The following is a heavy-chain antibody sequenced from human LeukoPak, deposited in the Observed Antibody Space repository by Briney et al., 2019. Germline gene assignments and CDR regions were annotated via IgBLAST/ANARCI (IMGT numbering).Heavy chain of an antibody. CDR1: GFTFSNYA. V-gene: IGHV3-23*01. D-gene: IGHD5-12*01. CDR3: AKEYLRGDNFFDS. J-gene: IGHJ4*02. Sequence: GGSLRLSGAASGFTFSNYAMSWVRQAPRKGLEWVSAISGSGGSTYYAHSVKGRFTISRDNSKNTVYLHMNSLRAEDTAVYYCAKEYLRGDNFFDSWGQGTLVTVSS. CDR2: ISGSGGST.